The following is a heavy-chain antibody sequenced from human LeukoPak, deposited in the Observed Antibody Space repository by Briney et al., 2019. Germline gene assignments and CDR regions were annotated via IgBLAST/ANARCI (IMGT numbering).Heavy chain of an antibody. CDR1: GYTFTSYD. CDR2: MNPNSGNT. Sequence: ASVKVSCKASGYTFTSYDINWVRRATGQGLEWMGWMNPNSGNTGYAQKFQGRVTMTRNTSISTAYMELSSLRSEDTAVYYCARDYSSGWPEDYWGQGTLVTVSS. J-gene: IGHJ4*02. D-gene: IGHD6-19*01. V-gene: IGHV1-8*01. CDR3: ARDYSSGWPEDY.